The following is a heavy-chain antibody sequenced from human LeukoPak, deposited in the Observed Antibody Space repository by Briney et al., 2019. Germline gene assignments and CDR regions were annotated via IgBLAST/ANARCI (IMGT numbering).Heavy chain of an antibody. CDR2: IYSGGST. J-gene: IGHJ6*02. CDR3: AREAAGIGDYYGMDV. V-gene: IGHV3-53*01. CDR1: GFTVSSNY. D-gene: IGHD6-13*01. Sequence: LPGGSLRLSCAASGFTVSSNYMSWVRQAPGKGLEWVSVIYSGGSTYYADSVKGRFTISRDNSKNTPYLQMNSLRAEDTAVYYCAREAAGIGDYYGMDVWDQGTTVTVSS.